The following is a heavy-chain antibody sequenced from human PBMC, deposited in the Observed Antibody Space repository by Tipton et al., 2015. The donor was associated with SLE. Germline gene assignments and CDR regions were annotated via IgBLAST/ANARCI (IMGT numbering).Heavy chain of an antibody. CDR3: ARERGHIYGWFDP. Sequence: LSLTCAASGFTVSSNYMSWVRQAPGKGLEWVSVIYSGGSTYYADSVKGRFTISRDNSKNTLYLQMNRLRAEETAVYYCARERGHIYGWFDPWGQGTLVTVSS. V-gene: IGHV3-53*01. CDR2: IYSGGST. D-gene: IGHD2-21*01. CDR1: GFTVSSNY. J-gene: IGHJ5*02.